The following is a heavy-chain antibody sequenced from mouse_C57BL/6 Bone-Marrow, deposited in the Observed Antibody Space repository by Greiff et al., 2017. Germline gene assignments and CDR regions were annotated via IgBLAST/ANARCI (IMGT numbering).Heavy chain of an antibody. D-gene: IGHD1-1*01. V-gene: IGHV5-12*01. Sequence: EVKLMESGGGLVQPGGSLKLSCAASGFTFSDYYMYWVRQTPEKRLEWVAYISNGGGSTSYPDTVKGRFTISIDNAKNTLYLQMSRLKSEDTATYYCARSAGRSYTWFAYWGQGTLVTVSA. CDR3: ARSAGRSYTWFAY. CDR2: ISNGGGST. CDR1: GFTFSDYY. J-gene: IGHJ3*01.